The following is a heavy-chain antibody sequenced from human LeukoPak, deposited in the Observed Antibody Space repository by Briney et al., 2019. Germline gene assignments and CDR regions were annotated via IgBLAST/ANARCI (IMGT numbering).Heavy chain of an antibody. CDR1: GFTFSNYW. D-gene: IGHD6-13*01. J-gene: IGHJ5*02. V-gene: IGHV3-7*01. Sequence: GGSLRLSFAVSGFTFSNYWMSWVRQAPGKGLEWVANIKQGGSEKYSVDSVRGRFTIPRDNAKSLLYLQMSLLRTEDTAVYYCAREISSWYRSEGRFDPWGQGTLVTVSS. CDR3: AREISSWYRSEGRFDP. CDR2: IKQGGSEK.